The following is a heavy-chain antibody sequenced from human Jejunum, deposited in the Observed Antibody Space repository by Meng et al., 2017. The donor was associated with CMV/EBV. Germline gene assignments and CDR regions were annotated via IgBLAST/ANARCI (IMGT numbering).Heavy chain of an antibody. V-gene: IGHV3-21*01. CDR3: TRDPNQLVLEYFQH. D-gene: IGHD1-14*01. Sequence: SGFTFRTYTMNWVRQAPGKGLEWVSSITSSSTYIYYADSVKGRFTISRDNAKNSLYLQMNSLRAEDTAVYYCTRDPNQLVLEYFQHWGQGTPVTVSS. CDR1: GFTFRTYT. CDR2: ITSSSTYI. J-gene: IGHJ1*01.